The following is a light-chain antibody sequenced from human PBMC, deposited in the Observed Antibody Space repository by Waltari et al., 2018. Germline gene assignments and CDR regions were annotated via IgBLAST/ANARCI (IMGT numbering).Light chain of an antibody. CDR2: EVM. V-gene: IGLV2-23*02. Sequence: QSGPAQPASSSGSPGQSTTITSTGTSSDVVIDNLSLWYQQRSGKAPRLLIYEVMKRAPGTSDRVSASKSGNTASLSISGLQAQEDEADYYCCSYVGLGTYVFGTGTKVTV. J-gene: IGLJ1*01. CDR3: CSYVGLGTYV. CDR1: SSDVVIDNL.